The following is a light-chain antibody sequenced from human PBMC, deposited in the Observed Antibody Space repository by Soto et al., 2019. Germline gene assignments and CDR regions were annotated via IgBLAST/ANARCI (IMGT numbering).Light chain of an antibody. CDR3: LQRNSYHRT. CDR1: QGIRSD. J-gene: IGKJ1*01. Sequence: DIQMTQSPSSLSASVGDRVTITCRASQGIRSDLGWYQQKPGKDPKRLIDAASSLQSGVPSRFSGSASGTEVALTISSLQPADFATYSCLQRNSYHRTFGHGTKVAIK. CDR2: AAS. V-gene: IGKV1-17*01.